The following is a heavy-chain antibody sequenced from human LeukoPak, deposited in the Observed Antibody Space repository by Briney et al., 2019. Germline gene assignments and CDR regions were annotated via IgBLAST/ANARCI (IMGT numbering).Heavy chain of an antibody. CDR3: AILFYCTTTTCYDNNWFDP. CDR1: GFTFGDYA. Sequence: GGSLRLSCTASGFTFGDYAMRWVRQAPGKGLEWVSYISSSGSTIYYADSVKGRFTISRDNAKNSLYLQMNSLRAEDTAVYYCAILFYCTTTTCYDNNWFDPWGQGTLVTVSS. V-gene: IGHV3-48*01. CDR2: ISSSGSTI. D-gene: IGHD2-2*01. J-gene: IGHJ5*02.